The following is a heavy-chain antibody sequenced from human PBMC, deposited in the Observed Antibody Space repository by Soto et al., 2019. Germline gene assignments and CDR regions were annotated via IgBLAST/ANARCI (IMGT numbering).Heavy chain of an antibody. D-gene: IGHD2-15*01. V-gene: IGHV1-18*01. Sequence: QVQLVQSGAEVKKPGASVKVSCKASGYTFTTHGISWVRQVPGQGLEWMGWVGGDNDHTNYAQSLQGRATMTTDTSTNTAYMELRSLRSDDTAVYYCARDLGYCRSGTCYREWFDPWGQGTLVTVSS. CDR3: ARDLGYCRSGTCYREWFDP. CDR1: GYTFTTHG. CDR2: VGGDNDHT. J-gene: IGHJ5*02.